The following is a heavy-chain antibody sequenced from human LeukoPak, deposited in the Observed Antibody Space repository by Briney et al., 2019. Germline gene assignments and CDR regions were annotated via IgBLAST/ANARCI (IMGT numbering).Heavy chain of an antibody. CDR3: TRDRSRAEDD. CDR1: GFTFSGHW. CDR2: INQGGSDK. J-gene: IGHJ4*02. Sequence: EWSVRLSCAASGFTFSGHWMSWVRQAPGKGLEWVANINQGGSDKYYVDSVKGRFTISRDNANNLLYLQMNSLRGEDTAVYYCTRDRSRAEDDWGQGTLVTASS. V-gene: IGHV3-7*01. D-gene: IGHD1-14*01.